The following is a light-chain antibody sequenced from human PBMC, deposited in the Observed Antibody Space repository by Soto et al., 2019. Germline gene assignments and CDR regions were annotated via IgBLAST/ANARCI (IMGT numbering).Light chain of an antibody. CDR2: GAS. Sequence: EIVLTQSPGTMSLSPGERATLSCRASQGVSSSYLAWYQQKPGQAPRLLIYGASSRATGIPARFSGSGSGTDFTLTISSLEPEDFAVYYCQQRSNWPPVYTFGQGTKLEIK. V-gene: IGKV3D-20*02. CDR3: QQRSNWPPVYT. CDR1: QGVSSSY. J-gene: IGKJ2*01.